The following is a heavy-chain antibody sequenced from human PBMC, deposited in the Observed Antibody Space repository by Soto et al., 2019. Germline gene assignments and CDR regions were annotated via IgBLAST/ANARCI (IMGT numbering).Heavy chain of an antibody. J-gene: IGHJ5*02. CDR2: INHSGST. CDR1: GGSFSGYY. CDR3: AATPEYSSSAGNWFDP. D-gene: IGHD6-6*01. V-gene: IGHV4-34*01. Sequence: SETLSLTCAVYGGSFSGYYWSWIRQPPGKGLEWIGEINHSGSTNYNPSLKSRVTISVDTSKNQLSLKLSSVTAADTAVYYCAATPEYSSSAGNWFDPWGQGTLVTVSS.